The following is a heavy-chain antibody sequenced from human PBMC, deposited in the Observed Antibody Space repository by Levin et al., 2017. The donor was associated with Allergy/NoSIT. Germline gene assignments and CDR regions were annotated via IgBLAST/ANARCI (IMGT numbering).Heavy chain of an antibody. CDR1: GFTFSSYD. Sequence: GGSLRLSCAASGFTFSSYDMHWVRQATGKGLEWVSAIGTAGDTYYPGSVKGRFTISRENAKNSLYLQMNSLRAGDTAVYYCARGCSSTSCFLYEGYFDLWGRGTLVTVSS. CDR3: ARGCSSTSCFLYEGYFDL. CDR2: IGTAGDT. D-gene: IGHD2-2*01. J-gene: IGHJ2*01. V-gene: IGHV3-13*01.